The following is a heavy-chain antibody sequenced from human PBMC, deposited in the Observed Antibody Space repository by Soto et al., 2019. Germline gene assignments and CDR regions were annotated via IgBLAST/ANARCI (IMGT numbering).Heavy chain of an antibody. J-gene: IGHJ6*02. D-gene: IGHD3-10*01. Sequence: ASVKVSCKASGFTFTSSAVQWVRQARGQRLEWIGWIVVGSGNTNYAQKFQERVTITRDMSTSTAYMELSSLRSEDTAVYYCAADWSHLRYYYYGMDVWGQGTTVTV. CDR2: IVVGSGNT. CDR1: GFTFTSSA. V-gene: IGHV1-58*01. CDR3: AADWSHLRYYYYGMDV.